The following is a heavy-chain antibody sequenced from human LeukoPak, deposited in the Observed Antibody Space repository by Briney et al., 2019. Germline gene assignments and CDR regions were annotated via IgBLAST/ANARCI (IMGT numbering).Heavy chain of an antibody. J-gene: IGHJ4*02. CDR3: ARVGDSSGYDY. V-gene: IGHV3-13*01. Sequence: PGGSLRLSCAASGFTFSSYDMRWVRQATGKGLEWVSAIGTAGDTYYPGSVKGRFTISRENAKNSLYLQMNSLRAGDTAVYYCARVGDSSGYDYWGQGTLVTVSS. CDR2: IGTAGDT. CDR1: GFTFSSYD. D-gene: IGHD3-22*01.